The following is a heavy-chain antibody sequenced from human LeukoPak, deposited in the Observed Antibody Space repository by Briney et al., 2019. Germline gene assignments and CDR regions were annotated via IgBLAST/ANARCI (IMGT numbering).Heavy chain of an antibody. CDR3: VSSLHGFSYGPGY. CDR2: ISPTTAYI. D-gene: IGHD3-10*01. Sequence: GGSLRLSCAASGFTFSSYAMSWVRQAPGKGLDWVSSISPTTAYIHYADSMKGRFTISRDNARRSLYLQMNSLRVEDTAMYYCVSSLHGFSYGPGYWGQGTLVIVSS. CDR1: GFTFSSYA. J-gene: IGHJ4*02. V-gene: IGHV3-21*01.